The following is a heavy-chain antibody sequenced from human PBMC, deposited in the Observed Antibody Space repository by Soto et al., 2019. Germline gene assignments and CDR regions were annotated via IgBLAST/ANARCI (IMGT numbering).Heavy chain of an antibody. J-gene: IGHJ4*02. CDR1: GGSISSSSYY. CDR3: ARLLHGVTTHDY. CDR2: IYYSGST. D-gene: IGHD4-17*01. V-gene: IGHV4-39*01. Sequence: QLQLQESGPGLVKPSETLSLTCTVSGGSISSSSYYWGWIRQPPGKGLEWIGSIYYSGSTYYNPSLKSRVTISVDTSKNQFSLKLSSVTAADTAVYYCARLLHGVTTHDYWGQGTLVTVSS.